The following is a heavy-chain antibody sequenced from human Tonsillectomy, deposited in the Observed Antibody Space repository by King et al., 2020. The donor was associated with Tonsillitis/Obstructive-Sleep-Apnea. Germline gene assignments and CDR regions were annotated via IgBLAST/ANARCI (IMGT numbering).Heavy chain of an antibody. D-gene: IGHD1-7*01. CDR1: GGSFNSNSYY. V-gene: IGHV4-39*01. Sequence: QLQESGPGLVKPSETLSLTCTVSGGSFNSNSYYWGWIRQPPGKGLEWIGSVYYSGNTYYNPSLNSRVTISVDPSKNQFSLKLSSVTAADTAVYYCARYNAVELRAFDIWGQGTMVTVSS. J-gene: IGHJ3*02. CDR2: VYYSGNT. CDR3: ARYNAVELRAFDI.